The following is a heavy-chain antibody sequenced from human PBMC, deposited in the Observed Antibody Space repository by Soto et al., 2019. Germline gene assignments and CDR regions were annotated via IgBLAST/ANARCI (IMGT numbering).Heavy chain of an antibody. CDR2: IGTAGDT. J-gene: IGHJ6*02. Sequence: GGSLRLSCAASGFTFSSYDMHWVRQATGKGLEWVSAIGTAGDTYYPGSVKGRFTISRENAKNSLYLQTNSLRAEDTAVYYCAREDYYYGMDVWGQGTTVTVSS. CDR1: GFTFSSYD. V-gene: IGHV3-13*01. CDR3: AREDYYYGMDV.